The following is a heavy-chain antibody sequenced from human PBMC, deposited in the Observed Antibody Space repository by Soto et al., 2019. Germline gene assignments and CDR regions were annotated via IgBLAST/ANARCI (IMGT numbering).Heavy chain of an antibody. CDR3: ARRIEMTTMKTGMDV. Sequence: SETLSLTCDVSGYSITRGHYWGWIGQPPGKGLEWIGIIHHSGSTYYNPSLKSRVTISIDTSRNRFSLKLISVTAADTAVYYCARRIEMTTMKTGMDVWGQGTTVTVSS. J-gene: IGHJ6*02. V-gene: IGHV4-38-2*01. CDR2: IHHSGST. CDR1: GYSITRGHY.